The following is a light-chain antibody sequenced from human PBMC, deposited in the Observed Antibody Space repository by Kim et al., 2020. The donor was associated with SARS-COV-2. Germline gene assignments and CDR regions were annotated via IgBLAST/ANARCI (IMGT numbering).Light chain of an antibody. CDR2: AAS. V-gene: IGKV3-20*01. CDR1: QSVISKY. J-gene: IGKJ4*01. Sequence: SPGERSALSCRASQSVISKYLIWYQQRPGQAPRLLIYAASSRATGIPDRFSGSGSGTDFTLTISSLEPDDSAVYFCQQYDSSPLITFGGGTKVEIK. CDR3: QQYDSSPLIT.